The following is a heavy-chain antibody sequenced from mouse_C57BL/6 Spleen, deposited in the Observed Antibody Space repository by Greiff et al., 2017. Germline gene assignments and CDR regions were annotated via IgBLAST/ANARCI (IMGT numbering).Heavy chain of an antibody. V-gene: IGHV1-80*01. CDR1: GYAFSSYW. CDR3: ASQGTIGY. J-gene: IGHJ2*01. D-gene: IGHD2-14*01. Sequence: QVKLQQSGAELVKPGASVKISCKASGYAFSSYWMNWVKQRPGKGLEWIGQIYPGDGDTNYNGKFKGKATLTADKSSSTAYMQLSGRTAEDSAVNFCASQGTIGYWGQGTTLTVSS. CDR2: IYPGDGDT.